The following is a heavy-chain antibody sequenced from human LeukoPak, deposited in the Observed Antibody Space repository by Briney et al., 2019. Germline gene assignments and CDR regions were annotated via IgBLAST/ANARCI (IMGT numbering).Heavy chain of an antibody. J-gene: IGHJ4*02. Sequence: NSSETLSLTCTVSGGSFTSFYWSWIRQPAGKGLEWIGRFFSSGNTNYNPSFKSRAIISVDTSKNQISLRLTSVTAADTAVYHCARDKAHSYGYYFDPWGPGTQVLVSS. V-gene: IGHV4-4*07. CDR3: ARDKAHSYGYYFDP. CDR1: GGSFTSFY. CDR2: FFSSGNT. D-gene: IGHD3-10*01.